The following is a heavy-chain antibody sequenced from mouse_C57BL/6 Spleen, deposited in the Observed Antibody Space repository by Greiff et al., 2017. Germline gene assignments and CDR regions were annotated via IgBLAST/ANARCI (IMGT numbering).Heavy chain of an antibody. CDR3: ARGEYDRPWFAY. V-gene: IGHV1-66*01. Sequence: QVQLQQSGPELVKPGASVKISCKASGYSFTSYYIHWVKQRPGQGLEWIGWIYPGSGNTKYNEKFKGKATLTADTSSSTAYMQLSSLTSEDSAVYYCARGEYDRPWFAYWGQGTLVTVSA. CDR2: IYPGSGNT. J-gene: IGHJ3*01. D-gene: IGHD2-14*01. CDR1: GYSFTSYY.